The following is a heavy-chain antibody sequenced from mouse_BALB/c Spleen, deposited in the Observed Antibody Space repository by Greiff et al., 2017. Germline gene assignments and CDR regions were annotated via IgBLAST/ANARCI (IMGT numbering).Heavy chain of an antibody. D-gene: IGHD2-14*01. CDR3: ARHKGIGYDAYYFDY. Sequence: EVKVVESGGGLVQPGGSLKLSCAASGFTFSSYTMSWVRQTPEKRLEWVAYISNGGGSTYYPDTVKGRFTISRDNAKNTLYLQMSSLKSEDTAMYYCARHKGIGYDAYYFDYWGQGTTLTVSS. V-gene: IGHV5-12-2*01. J-gene: IGHJ2*01. CDR2: ISNGGGST. CDR1: GFTFSSYT.